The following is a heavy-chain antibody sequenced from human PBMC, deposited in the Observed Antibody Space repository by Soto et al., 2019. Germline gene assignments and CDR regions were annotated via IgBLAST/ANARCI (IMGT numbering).Heavy chain of an antibody. CDR2: ISGSGGST. D-gene: IGHD3-22*01. J-gene: IGHJ4*02. Sequence: EVQLLESGGGLVQPGGSLRLSCAASGFTFSSYAMSWVRKAPGKGLEWVSAISGSGGSTYYADSVKGRFTISRDNFKNTLYLQMNSLRAEDTAVYYCAKRYDYYDSSGYAYFDYWGQGTLVTVSS. V-gene: IGHV3-23*01. CDR1: GFTFSSYA. CDR3: AKRYDYYDSSGYAYFDY.